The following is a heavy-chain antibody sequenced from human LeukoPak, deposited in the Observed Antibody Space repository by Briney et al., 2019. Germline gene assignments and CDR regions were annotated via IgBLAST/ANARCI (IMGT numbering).Heavy chain of an antibody. CDR1: GFTFSSYA. D-gene: IGHD5-18*01. CDR3: AKDRGYSYGYIDY. Sequence: PGGSLRPSCAASGFTFSSYAVSWVRHAPGRGLDWVSAISGSGGSTSYADSVNGRFTISRDNCKSTLYLQMNSPRAEHTAVYDCAKDRGYSYGYIDYWGQGTLVTVSS. CDR2: ISGSGGST. V-gene: IGHV3-23*01. J-gene: IGHJ4*02.